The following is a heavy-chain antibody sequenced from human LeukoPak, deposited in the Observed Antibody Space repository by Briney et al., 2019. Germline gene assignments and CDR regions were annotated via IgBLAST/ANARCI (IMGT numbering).Heavy chain of an antibody. CDR2: INWNGGST. Sequence: GGSLRLSCTASGFTCDDYDMSWVRQVPGKGLEWVCGINWNGGSTAYADSVKGRFTISRDNAKNSLYLQMNSLRAEDTAMYYCARDVVVVVASDSNFNYWGQGTLVTVSS. CDR1: GFTCDDYD. D-gene: IGHD2-15*01. J-gene: IGHJ4*02. CDR3: ARDVVVVVASDSNFNY. V-gene: IGHV3-20*04.